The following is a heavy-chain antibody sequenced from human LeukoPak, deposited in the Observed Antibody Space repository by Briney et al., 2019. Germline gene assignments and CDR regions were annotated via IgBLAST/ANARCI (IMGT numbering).Heavy chain of an antibody. CDR1: GFTFSSYS. CDR3: ARRVVPAAIRVLGYFDY. J-gene: IGHJ4*02. D-gene: IGHD2-2*01. V-gene: IGHV3-48*04. Sequence: LSGGSLRLSCAASGFTFSSYSMNWVRQAPGKGLEWVSYISSSSSTIYYADSVKGRFTISRDNAKNSLYLQMNSLRAEDTAVYYCARRVVPAAIRVLGYFDYWGQGTLVTVSS. CDR2: ISSSSSTI.